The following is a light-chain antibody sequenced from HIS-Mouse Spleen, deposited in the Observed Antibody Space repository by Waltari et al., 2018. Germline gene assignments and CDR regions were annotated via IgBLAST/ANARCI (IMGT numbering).Light chain of an antibody. CDR1: QGISSY. J-gene: IGKJ1*01. Sequence: AIRMTQSPSSLSASTGDRVTITCRASQGISSYLAWYQQKPGKAPKLLIYAASTLQSGVPSRFSGSGSGTDFTLTISCLQSEDFATYYCQQYYSYPRWKFGQGTKVEIK. CDR3: QQYYSYPRWK. V-gene: IGKV1-8*01. CDR2: AAS.